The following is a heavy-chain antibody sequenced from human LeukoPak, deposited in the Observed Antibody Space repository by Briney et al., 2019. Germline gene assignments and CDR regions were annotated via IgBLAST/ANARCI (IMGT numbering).Heavy chain of an antibody. CDR2: ISWNSGSI. D-gene: IGHD5-18*01. J-gene: IGHJ4*02. Sequence: PGGSLRLSCAASGFTFDDYAMHWVRQAPGKGLEWVSGISWNSGSIGYADSVKGRFTISRDNAKNSLYLQMNSLRAEDTAVYYCAKDFPGYSYGSDYWGQGTLVTVSS. CDR1: GFTFDDYA. V-gene: IGHV3-9*01. CDR3: AKDFPGYSYGSDY.